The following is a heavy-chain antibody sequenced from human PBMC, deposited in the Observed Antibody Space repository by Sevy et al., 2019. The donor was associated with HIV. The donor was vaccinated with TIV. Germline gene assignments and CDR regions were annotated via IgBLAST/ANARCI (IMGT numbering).Heavy chain of an antibody. CDR1: GDSVNSGDNY. CDR2: IHYRGNT. Sequence: SETLSLTCNVSGDSVNSGDNYWNWIRQPPGKGLEWSGYIHYRGNTYYNPSLRSRISISLDTSKHQFTRKVTSVTAADTAVYFCARDRGKSLYYFDYWGQGTLVTVSS. CDR3: ARDRGKSLYYFDY. J-gene: IGHJ4*02. V-gene: IGHV4-30-4*01.